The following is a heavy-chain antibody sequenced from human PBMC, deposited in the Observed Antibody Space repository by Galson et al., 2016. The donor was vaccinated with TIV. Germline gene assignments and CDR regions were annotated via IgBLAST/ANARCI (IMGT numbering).Heavy chain of an antibody. Sequence: SVKVSCKASGYTFTGYYIHWLRQAPGQGPAWMGWVNPESGDTKYAQEFKGRVTMTRDTSSGTAYMELSSLRLEDTAVYYCARGRRGGYSRSSGNYYYYMDVWGEGTTV. D-gene: IGHD6-6*01. J-gene: IGHJ6*03. V-gene: IGHV1-2*02. CDR3: ARGRRGGYSRSSGNYYYYMDV. CDR2: VNPESGDT. CDR1: GYTFTGYY.